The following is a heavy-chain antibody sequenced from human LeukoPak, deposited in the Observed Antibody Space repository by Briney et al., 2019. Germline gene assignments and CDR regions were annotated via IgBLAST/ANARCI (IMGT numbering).Heavy chain of an antibody. CDR1: GFTFSSYG. CDR2: ILYDGSNK. CDR3: AKDLSQGRAAPDY. V-gene: IGHV3-30*18. D-gene: IGHD6-13*01. J-gene: IGHJ4*02. Sequence: GGSLRLSCAASGFTFSSYGMHWVRQAPGKGLEGVAIILYDGSNKYYADSVKGRFTISRDNSKNTLYLEMNSLRAEDTAVYYCAKDLSQGRAAPDYWGRGTLVTVSS.